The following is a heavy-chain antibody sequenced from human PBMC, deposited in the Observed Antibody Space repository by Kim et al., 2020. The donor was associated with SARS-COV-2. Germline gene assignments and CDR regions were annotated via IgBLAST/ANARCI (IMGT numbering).Heavy chain of an antibody. Sequence: GGSLRLSCAASGFTFSSYGMHWVRQAPGKGLEWVAVIWYDGSNKYYADSVKGRFTISRDNSKNTLYLQMNSLRAEDTAVYYCARDGGDYGGNPFDYWGQGTLVTVSS. V-gene: IGHV3-33*01. D-gene: IGHD4-17*01. CDR1: GFTFSSYG. CDR2: IWYDGSNK. J-gene: IGHJ4*02. CDR3: ARDGGDYGGNPFDY.